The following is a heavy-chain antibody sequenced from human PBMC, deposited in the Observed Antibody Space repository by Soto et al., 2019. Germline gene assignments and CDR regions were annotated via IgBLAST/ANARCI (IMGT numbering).Heavy chain of an antibody. Sequence: ASVKVSCKASGYTFTSYYMHWVRQAPGQGLEWMGIINPSGGSTSYAQKFQGRVTMTRDTSTSTVYMELSSLRSEDTAVYYCARGVVPAAILYYYMDVWGKRTTVTVSS. V-gene: IGHV1-46*03. CDR2: INPSGGST. J-gene: IGHJ6*03. CDR3: ARGVVPAAILYYYMDV. D-gene: IGHD2-2*01. CDR1: GYTFTSYY.